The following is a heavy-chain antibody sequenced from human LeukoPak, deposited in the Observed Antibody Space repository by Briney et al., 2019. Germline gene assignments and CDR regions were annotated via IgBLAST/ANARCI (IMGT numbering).Heavy chain of an antibody. CDR3: AKGANPLILVHYFDY. Sequence: HPGGSLRLSCAASGFTFSSYGMHWVRQAPGKGLEWVAVISYDGSNKYYADSVKGRFTISRDNSKNTLYLQMNSLRAEDTAVYYCAKGANPLILVHYFDYWGQRTLVTVSS. D-gene: IGHD2-8*01. CDR2: ISYDGSNK. V-gene: IGHV3-30*18. J-gene: IGHJ4*02. CDR1: GFTFSSYG.